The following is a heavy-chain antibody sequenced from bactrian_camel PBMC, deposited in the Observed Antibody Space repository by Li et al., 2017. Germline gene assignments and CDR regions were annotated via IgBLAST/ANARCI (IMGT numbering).Heavy chain of an antibody. D-gene: IGHD4*01. V-gene: IGHV3S40*01. J-gene: IGHJ6*01. CDR1: GFTSNCG. CDR2: IRADADSST. CDR3: VKANSAFDFGY. Sequence: VQLVESGGGLVQPGGSLTLSCTAPGFTSNCGMDWYRQAAGKQREWVSSIRADADSSTLYADSVKGRFTISRDNAKNTVYLQMNSLKPEDTAVYYCVKANSAFDFGYWGQGTQVTVS.